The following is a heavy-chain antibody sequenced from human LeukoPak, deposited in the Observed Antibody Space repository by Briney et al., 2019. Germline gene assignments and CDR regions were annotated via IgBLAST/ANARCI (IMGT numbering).Heavy chain of an antibody. V-gene: IGHV3-64*01. D-gene: IGHD3-10*01. J-gene: IGHJ4*02. CDR1: GFTFTGYY. CDR3: ARSTRYFGSAMYYFDD. CDR2: ITDNGSST. Sequence: GRSLRLSCAASGFTFTGYYLHWVRQTPGKGLEYMSTITDNGSSTYHTNSVRGRFTISRDNSKNTLYLQMGSLRTEDTAVYCCARSTRYFGSAMYYFDDWGQGTLVTVSS.